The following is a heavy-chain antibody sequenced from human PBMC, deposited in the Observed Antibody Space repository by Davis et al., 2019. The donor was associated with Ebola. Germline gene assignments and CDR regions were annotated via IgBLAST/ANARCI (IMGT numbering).Heavy chain of an antibody. D-gene: IGHD3-22*01. CDR3: ARDPPYDQGYDY. CDR1: GDSVSSNTAA. J-gene: IGHJ4*02. Sequence: MPSETLSLTCAISGDSVSSNTAAWNWIRQSPSRGLEWLGRTYYRSTWYVDYAASVKGRMTITSDTSKNQFSLQLTSVTPEDTAAYYCARDPPYDQGYDYWGQGILVTVSS. V-gene: IGHV6-1*01. CDR2: TYYRSTWYV.